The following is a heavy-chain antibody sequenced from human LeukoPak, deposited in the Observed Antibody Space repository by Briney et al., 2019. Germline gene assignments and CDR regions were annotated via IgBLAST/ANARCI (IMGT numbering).Heavy chain of an antibody. V-gene: IGHV3-48*04. J-gene: IGHJ4*02. Sequence: GGSLRLSCAASGFSLSDYSMNWFRQAPGKGLQWVSYISRDSSKIYYEDSGKGRFTISRDNAKNTVYLQMNSLRADDTAVYYCARESASGSQIDYWGQGTLVTVSS. CDR2: ISRDSSKI. CDR3: ARESASGSQIDY. D-gene: IGHD3-10*01. CDR1: GFSLSDYS.